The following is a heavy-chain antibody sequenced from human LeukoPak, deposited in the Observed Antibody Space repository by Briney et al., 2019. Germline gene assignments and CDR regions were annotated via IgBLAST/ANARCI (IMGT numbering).Heavy chain of an antibody. V-gene: IGHV4-34*01. D-gene: IGHD3-10*01. CDR1: GGSFSGYY. J-gene: IGHJ6*02. CDR2: INHSGST. Sequence: SGTLSLTCAVYGGSFSGYYWSWIRQPPGKGLEWIGEINHSGSTNYNPSLKSRVTISVDTSKNQFSLKLSSVTAADTAVYYCARGYYIRYSPRDYYYGMDVWGQGTTVTVSS. CDR3: ARGYYIRYSPRDYYYGMDV.